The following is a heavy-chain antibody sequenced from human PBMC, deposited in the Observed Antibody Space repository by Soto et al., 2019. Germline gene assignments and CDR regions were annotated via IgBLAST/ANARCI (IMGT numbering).Heavy chain of an antibody. J-gene: IGHJ2*01. V-gene: IGHV3-73*02. D-gene: IGHD5-18*01. CDR1: GFTFSGSS. CDR3: TRSFVDTAVVTYLWFFDL. Sequence: EVQLVESGGGLVQPGGSLKLSCAASGFTFSGSSIHWVRQASGKGLEWVGRIRGKGNSYAPAYASSVNGRFTSFRDDAKNTAYLQMSSLKSEDTAVYYCTRSFVDTAVVTYLWFFDLWGRGTPVTVSS. CDR2: IRGKGNSYAP.